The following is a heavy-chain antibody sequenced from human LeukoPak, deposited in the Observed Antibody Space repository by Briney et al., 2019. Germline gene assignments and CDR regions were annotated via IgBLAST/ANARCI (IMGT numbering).Heavy chain of an antibody. Sequence: SETLSLTCTVSGGSISSGSYYWSWIRQPPGKGLEWIGYIYYSGSTNYNPSLKSRVTISVDTSKNQFSLKLSSVTAADTAVYYCARLEYYYHSSAAGAFDIWGQGTMVTVSS. J-gene: IGHJ3*02. CDR3: ARLEYYYHSSAAGAFDI. CDR2: IYYSGST. V-gene: IGHV4-61*01. D-gene: IGHD3-22*01. CDR1: GGSISSGSYY.